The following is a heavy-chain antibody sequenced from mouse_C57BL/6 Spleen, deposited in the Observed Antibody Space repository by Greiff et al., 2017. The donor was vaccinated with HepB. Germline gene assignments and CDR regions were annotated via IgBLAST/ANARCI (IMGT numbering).Heavy chain of an antibody. V-gene: IGHV1-26*01. D-gene: IGHD2-3*01. CDR1: GYTFTDYY. J-gene: IGHJ3*01. Sequence: EVQLQQSGPELVKPGASVKISCKASGYTFTDYYMNWVKQSHGKSLEWIGDINPNNGGTSYNQKFKGKATLTVDKSSSTAYMELRSLTSEDSAVYYCARGHDGYYVAWFAYWGQGTLVTVSA. CDR3: ARGHDGYYVAWFAY. CDR2: INPNNGGT.